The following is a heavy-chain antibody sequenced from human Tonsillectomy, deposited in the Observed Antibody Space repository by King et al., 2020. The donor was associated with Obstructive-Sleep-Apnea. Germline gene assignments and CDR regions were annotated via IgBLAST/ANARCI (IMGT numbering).Heavy chain of an antibody. CDR1: GFSLSTARMG. CDR3: SRSKNTAMVSYYGMDV. CDR2: IFSNDEK. V-gene: IGHV2-26*01. D-gene: IGHD5-18*01. J-gene: IGHJ6*02. Sequence: VTLKESGPVLVKPTETLTLTCTVSGFSLSTARMGVSWIRQPPGKALAWLAHIFSNDEKSYSTSLKSRLTISKDTSKSQVVLTMTNMDPVDTATYYCSRSKNTAMVSYYGMDVWGQGTTVTVSS.